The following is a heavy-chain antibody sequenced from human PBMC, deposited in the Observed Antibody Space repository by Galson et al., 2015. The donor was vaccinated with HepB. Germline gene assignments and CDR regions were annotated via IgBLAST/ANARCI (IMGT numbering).Heavy chain of an antibody. D-gene: IGHD2-2*03. Sequence: SLRLSCAASGFTLSDYYMSWIRQAPGKGLEWVSYISSSGSTIYYADSVKGRFTISRDNAKNSLYLQMNSLRAEDTAVYYCARVSGYCSSTSCYPSWFDPWGQGTLVTVSS. CDR2: ISSSGSTI. J-gene: IGHJ5*02. V-gene: IGHV3-11*01. CDR3: ARVSGYCSSTSCYPSWFDP. CDR1: GFTLSDYY.